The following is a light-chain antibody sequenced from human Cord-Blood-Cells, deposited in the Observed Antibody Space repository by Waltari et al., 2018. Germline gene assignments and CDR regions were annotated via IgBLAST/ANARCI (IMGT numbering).Light chain of an antibody. CDR3: QQSYSTPVT. J-gene: IGKJ1*01. CDR1: KSISSY. V-gene: IGKV1-39*01. CDR2: AAS. Sequence: DIQMTQSPSSLSASVGDRVTITCRASKSISSYLNWYQQKPGKAPKLMIYAASSLQSGVPSSFSGSGSGTDFTLTIRSLQAEDFATYYCQQSYSTPVTFGQGTKVEIK.